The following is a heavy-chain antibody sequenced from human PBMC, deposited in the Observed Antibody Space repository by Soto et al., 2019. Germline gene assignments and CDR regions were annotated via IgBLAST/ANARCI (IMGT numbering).Heavy chain of an antibody. CDR3: ATGSASYDY. Sequence: EVPLLESGGGLVQPGGSLRLSCAASGFTFSSYAMSWVRQAPGKGLEWVSAISSSGGGTSYTDSVKGRFTISRDTSKNTLYLQMSSLRAEDTAVYYCATGSASYDYWGQGTLVTVSS. D-gene: IGHD1-26*01. CDR2: ISSSGGGT. CDR1: GFTFSSYA. J-gene: IGHJ4*02. V-gene: IGHV3-23*01.